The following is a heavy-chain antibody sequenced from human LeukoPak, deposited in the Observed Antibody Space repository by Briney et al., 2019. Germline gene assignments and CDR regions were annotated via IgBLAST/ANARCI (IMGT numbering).Heavy chain of an antibody. Sequence: ASVKVSCKASGYTFTGYYMHWVRQAPGQGLEWMGWINPNSGGTNYAQKFQGRVTMTRDTSISTAYMELSRLRSDDTAVYYCARDARVQLERTWPNWFDPWRQGTLVTVSS. CDR1: GYTFTGYY. J-gene: IGHJ5*02. V-gene: IGHV1-2*02. CDR2: INPNSGGT. CDR3: ARDARVQLERTWPNWFDP. D-gene: IGHD1-1*01.